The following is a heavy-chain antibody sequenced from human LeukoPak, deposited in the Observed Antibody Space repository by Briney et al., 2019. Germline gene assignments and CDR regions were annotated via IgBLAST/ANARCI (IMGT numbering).Heavy chain of an antibody. CDR2: IKQDGSEK. D-gene: IGHD3-3*01. V-gene: IGHV3-7*01. CDR1: GFTFSSYW. J-gene: IGHJ4*02. CDR3: ARGYDFWSGSAPVGY. Sequence: PGGSLRLSCAASGFTFSSYWMSWVRQAPGKGLEWVANIKQDGSEKYYVDSVKGRFTISRDNAKNSLYLQMNSLRAEDMAVYYCARGYDFWSGSAPVGYWGQGTLVTVSS.